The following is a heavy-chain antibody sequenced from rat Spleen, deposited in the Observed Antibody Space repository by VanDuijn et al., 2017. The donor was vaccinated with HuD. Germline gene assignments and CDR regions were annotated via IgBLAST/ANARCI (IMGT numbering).Heavy chain of an antibody. D-gene: IGHD1-5*01. V-gene: IGHV2S12*01. CDR3: SRDEYRYNWGFGY. CDR2: ISSNGST. CDR1: GFSLTSNG. Sequence: QVQLMESGPGLVQPSQTLSLTCTVSGFSLTSNGVSWVRQPPGKGLEWIAAISSNGSTFYNSALTSRLSISRDTSKSQVFLKMNSLQSEDTALYFCSRDEYRYNWGFGYWGQGTLVTVSS. J-gene: IGHJ3*01.